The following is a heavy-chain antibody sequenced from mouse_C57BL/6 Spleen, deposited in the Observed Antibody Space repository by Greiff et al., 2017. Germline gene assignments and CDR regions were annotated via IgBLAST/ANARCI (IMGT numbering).Heavy chain of an antibody. Sequence: QVQLQQSGPELVKPGASVKISCKASGYSFTSYYIHWVKQRPGQGLEWIGWIYPGSGNTKYNEKFKGKATLTADTPSSHAYMQLSSLTSEDSAVYYCARGGGNLSFDYWGQGTTLTVSS. CDR3: ARGGGNLSFDY. D-gene: IGHD2-1*01. V-gene: IGHV1-66*01. CDR2: IYPGSGNT. CDR1: GYSFTSYY. J-gene: IGHJ2*01.